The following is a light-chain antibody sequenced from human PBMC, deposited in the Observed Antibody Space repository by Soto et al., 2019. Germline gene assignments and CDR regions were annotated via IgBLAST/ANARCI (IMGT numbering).Light chain of an antibody. V-gene: IGKV3-20*01. CDR3: QTYGSSHIT. Sequence: EIVLTQSPGTLSLSPGERSTISRRASQSVGSSYLAWYQQNPGQAHRLLIHGAYSRATGIPDRFSGSGSGTDFTLTIRSLEPEDFAVYYCQTYGSSHITGGHGTRLAI. CDR1: QSVGSSY. CDR2: GAY. J-gene: IGKJ5*01.